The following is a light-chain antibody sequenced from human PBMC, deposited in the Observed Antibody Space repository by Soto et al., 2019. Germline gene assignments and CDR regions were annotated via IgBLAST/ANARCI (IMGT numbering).Light chain of an antibody. CDR2: GAS. J-gene: IGKJ1*01. CDR3: QHYSTWLWT. V-gene: IGKV3-15*01. Sequence: EIVMTQSPATLSVSPGERPTLSCRASQSVDSKLAWYQQKPGQGPRLLIYGASSRATGIPARFSGSGSGTEFTLTISSLQSEDFAVYYCQHYSTWLWTFGQGTKVEIK. CDR1: QSVDSK.